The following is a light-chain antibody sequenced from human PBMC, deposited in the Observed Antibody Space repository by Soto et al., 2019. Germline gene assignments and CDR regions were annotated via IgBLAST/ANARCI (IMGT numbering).Light chain of an antibody. CDR3: SSYTSNSNPYV. CDR1: SSDVGGYNY. Sequence: QSALTQPASVSGSPGQSITISCTGTSSDVGGYNYVSWYQLHPGKAPNLMISEVTNRPSGVSSRFSGSKSGNTASLTISGLQADDEADYYCSSYTSNSNPYVFGTGTKLTVL. V-gene: IGLV2-14*01. CDR2: EVT. J-gene: IGLJ1*01.